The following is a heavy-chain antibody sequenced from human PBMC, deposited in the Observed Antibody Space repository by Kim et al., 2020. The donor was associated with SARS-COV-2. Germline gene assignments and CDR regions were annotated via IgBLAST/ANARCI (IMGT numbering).Heavy chain of an antibody. CDR2: FDPEDGET. V-gene: IGHV1-24*01. D-gene: IGHD1-20*01. CDR1: GYTLTELS. Sequence: ASVKVSCKVSGYTLTELSMHWVRQAPGKGLEWMGGFDPEDGETIYAQKFQGRVTMTEDTSTDTAYMELSSLRSEDTAVYYCATPPITGTRDAFDIWGQGTMVTVSS. J-gene: IGHJ3*02. CDR3: ATPPITGTRDAFDI.